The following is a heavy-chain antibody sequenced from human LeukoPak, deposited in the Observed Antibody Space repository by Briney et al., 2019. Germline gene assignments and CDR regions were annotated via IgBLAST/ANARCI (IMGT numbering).Heavy chain of an antibody. CDR2: IHPNSGGT. J-gene: IGHJ6*02. Sequence: ASVKVSCKASGYTFTGYYMHWVRQAPGQGLEWMGWIHPNSGGTNYAQKFQGRVTMTRDTSISTAYMELSRLRSDDTAVYYCARALEITMVRGVNPMHYYYYYGMDVWGQGTTVTVSS. V-gene: IGHV1-2*02. CDR1: GYTFTGYY. D-gene: IGHD3-10*01. CDR3: ARALEITMVRGVNPMHYYYYYGMDV.